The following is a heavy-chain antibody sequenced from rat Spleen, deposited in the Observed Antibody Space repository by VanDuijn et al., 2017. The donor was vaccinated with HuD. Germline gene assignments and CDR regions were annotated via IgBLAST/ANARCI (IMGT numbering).Heavy chain of an antibody. CDR2: ISPRGVRT. J-gene: IGHJ1*01. D-gene: IGHD1-9*01. CDR1: GFTFSNYD. Sequence: EVQLVESGGGLVQPGRSMKLSCAASGFTFSNYDMAWVRQAPTKGLEWVASISPRGVRTYYRDSVKGRFTVSRDNAESTLFMQMDSLRSEDTATYYCARADYGYNYWYFDFWGPGTMVTVSS. CDR3: ARADYGYNYWYFDF. V-gene: IGHV5-25*01.